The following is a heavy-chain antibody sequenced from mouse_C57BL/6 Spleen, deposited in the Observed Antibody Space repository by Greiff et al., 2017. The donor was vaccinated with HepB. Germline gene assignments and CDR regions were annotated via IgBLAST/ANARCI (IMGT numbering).Heavy chain of an antibody. CDR3: AREGTGTGFDY. CDR1: GYTFTSYG. V-gene: IGHV1-81*01. D-gene: IGHD4-1*01. Sequence: LVESGAELARPGASVKLSCKASGYTFTSYGISWVKQRTGQGLEWIGEIYPRSGNTYYNEKFKGKATLTADKSSSTAYMELRSLTSEDSAVYFCAREGTGTGFDYWGQGTTLTVSS. J-gene: IGHJ2*01. CDR2: IYPRSGNT.